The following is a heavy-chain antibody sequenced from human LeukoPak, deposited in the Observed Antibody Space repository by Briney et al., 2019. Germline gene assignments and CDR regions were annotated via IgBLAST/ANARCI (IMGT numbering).Heavy chain of an antibody. D-gene: IGHD6-19*01. CDR1: GFTFSSYA. CDR3: AKGRVYSSGWYDFFDC. J-gene: IGHJ4*02. V-gene: IGHV3-23*01. CDR2: ISGGGGST. Sequence: GGSLRLSCAASGFTFSSYAMSWVRQAPGKGLEWVSAISGGGGSTYYADSVKGRFTISRDNSKNTLYLQMNSLRAEDTAVYYCAKGRVYSSGWYDFFDCWGQGTLVTVS.